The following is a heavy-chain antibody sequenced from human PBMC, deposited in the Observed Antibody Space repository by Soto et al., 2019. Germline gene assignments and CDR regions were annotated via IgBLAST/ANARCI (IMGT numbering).Heavy chain of an antibody. V-gene: IGHV3-48*01. J-gene: IGHJ4*02. CDR2: ISSNSATI. Sequence: GGSLRLSCAASGFTFSNYGMNWVRQAPGKRLACVSYISSNSATIQYADSVKGRFTISRDNAKNALYLQMNSLRAEDTAVYYCARGGAARPDYWGQGTLVTVYS. CDR1: GFTFSNYG. CDR3: ARGGAARPDY. D-gene: IGHD6-6*01.